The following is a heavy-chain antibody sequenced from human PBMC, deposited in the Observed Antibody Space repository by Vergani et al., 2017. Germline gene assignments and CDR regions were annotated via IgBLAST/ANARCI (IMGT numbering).Heavy chain of an antibody. CDR2: INPSGGHT. D-gene: IGHD3-9*01. CDR1: GYTFSNHY. CDR3: ARGDYGILTGYRY. Sequence: QVQVVQSGAEVKKSGASVKVSCKTSGYTFSNHYMHWVRQAPGQGLEWMGIINPSGGHTNYAQKFQGRVTMTRDTSTSRVYMELSSLRSEDTAIYYCARGDYGILTGYRYWGQGTLVTVSA. V-gene: IGHV1-46*03. J-gene: IGHJ4*02.